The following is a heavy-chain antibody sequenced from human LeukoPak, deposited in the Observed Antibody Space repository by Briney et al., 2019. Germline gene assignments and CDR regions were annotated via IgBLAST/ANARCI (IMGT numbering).Heavy chain of an antibody. V-gene: IGHV4-59*08. CDR2: IYYSGST. CDR3: ARHAISLWFGESYFDY. Sequence: SETLSLTCTVSGGSISSYYWSWIRQPPGKGLEWIGYIYYSGSTNYNPSLKSRVTISVDTSKNQFSLKLSSVTAADTAVYYCARHAISLWFGESYFDYWGQGTLVTVSS. D-gene: IGHD3-10*01. J-gene: IGHJ4*02. CDR1: GGSISSYY.